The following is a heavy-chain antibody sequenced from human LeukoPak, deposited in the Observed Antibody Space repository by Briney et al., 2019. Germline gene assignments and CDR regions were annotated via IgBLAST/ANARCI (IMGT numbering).Heavy chain of an antibody. CDR3: ARGFGKAAANVFGGYTMDV. CDR2: IYTGGST. D-gene: IGHD6-13*01. V-gene: IGHV3-66*02. CDR1: GFTVDSNY. Sequence: GGSLSLSCAASGFTVDSNYMSWVRQAPGKGLEWVSLIYTGGSTYYADSVRGRFTISRDNSKNTLYLQMNSLRPEDTAVYYCARGFGKAAANVFGGYTMDVWGQGTTVTVSS. J-gene: IGHJ6*02.